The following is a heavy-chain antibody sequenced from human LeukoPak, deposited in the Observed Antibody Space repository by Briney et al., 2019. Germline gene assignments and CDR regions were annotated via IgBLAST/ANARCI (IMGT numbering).Heavy chain of an antibody. CDR2: IYHSGST. CDR1: GDSISSGGYY. V-gene: IGHV4-30-2*01. J-gene: IGHJ4*02. Sequence: SETLSLTCTVSGDSISSGGYYWSWIRQPPGKGLEWIGYIYHSGSTYYNPSLKSRVTISVDRSKNQFSLKLSSVTAADTAVYYCARNIAVAANFDYWGQGTLVTVSS. D-gene: IGHD6-19*01. CDR3: ARNIAVAANFDY.